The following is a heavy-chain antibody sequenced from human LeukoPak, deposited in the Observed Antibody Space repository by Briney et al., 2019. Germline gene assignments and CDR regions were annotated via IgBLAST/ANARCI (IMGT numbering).Heavy chain of an antibody. V-gene: IGHV3-7*01. CDR2: IKHDGSEK. CDR3: ATPPSYGSGTY. J-gene: IGHJ4*02. D-gene: IGHD3-10*01. CDR1: GFSFSSFW. Sequence: PGGSLRLSCGASGFSFSSFWMSWVRQAPGKGLEWVANIKHDGSEKYYVDSVKGRFTISRDNAKRSLYLQMNSLRVEDTAVYYCATPPSYGSGTYWGQGTLVTVSS.